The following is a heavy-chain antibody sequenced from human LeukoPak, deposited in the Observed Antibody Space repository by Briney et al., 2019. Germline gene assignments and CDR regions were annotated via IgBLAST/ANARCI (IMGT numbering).Heavy chain of an antibody. D-gene: IGHD2/OR15-2a*01. CDR3: ARVKNLDY. J-gene: IGHJ4*02. CDR2: INPNTGGT. Sequence: GAAVKVSCKASGYTFTGYYIHWVRQTPGQRLEWMGCINPNTGGTNYAQKFQGRVTMTSDTSINTAYMELSSLRSDDTALYYCARVKNLDYWGQATMATVSS. V-gene: IGHV1-2*02. CDR1: GYTFTGYY.